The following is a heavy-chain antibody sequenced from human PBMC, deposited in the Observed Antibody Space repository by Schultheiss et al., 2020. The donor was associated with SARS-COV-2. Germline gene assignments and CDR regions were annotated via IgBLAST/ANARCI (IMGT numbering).Heavy chain of an antibody. CDR2: IYPGDSDT. CDR1: GYSFTNYW. J-gene: IGHJ4*02. D-gene: IGHD3-3*01. Sequence: GGSLRLSCKGSGYSFTNYWIGWVRQMPGKGLEWMGIIYPGDSDTRYSPSFQGQVTISADKSISTAYLQWSSLKASDTAMYYCAKDRTIFGVKYYFDYWGQGTLVTVSS. V-gene: IGHV5-51*01. CDR3: AKDRTIFGVKYYFDY.